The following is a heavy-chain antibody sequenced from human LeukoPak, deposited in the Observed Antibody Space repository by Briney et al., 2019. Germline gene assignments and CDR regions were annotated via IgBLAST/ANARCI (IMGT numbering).Heavy chain of an antibody. CDR1: GFTFSSYG. Sequence: GGSLRLSCAASGFTFSSYGMHWVRQAPGKGLEWVAFIRYDGSNKYYAGSVKGRFTISRDNAKNSLYLQMNSLRAEDTAVYYCARGDGSGSYWVYAIPQYYFDYWGQGTLVTVSS. CDR3: ARGDGSGSYWVYAIPQYYFDY. J-gene: IGHJ4*02. D-gene: IGHD3-10*01. V-gene: IGHV3-30*02. CDR2: IRYDGSNK.